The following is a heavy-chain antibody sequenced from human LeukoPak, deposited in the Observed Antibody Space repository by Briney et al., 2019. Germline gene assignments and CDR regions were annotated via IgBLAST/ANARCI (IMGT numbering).Heavy chain of an antibody. CDR3: AKDQEYQLPYYFDY. CDR2: IRYDASNK. J-gene: IGHJ4*02. CDR1: GFTFSSYG. V-gene: IGHV3-30*02. Sequence: GGSLRLSCAASGFTFSSYGMHWVRQAPGKGLEWVAFIRYDASNKYYADSVKGRFTISRDNSKNTLYLQMNSLRAEDTAVYYCAKDQEYQLPYYFDYWGQGTLVTVSS. D-gene: IGHD2-2*01.